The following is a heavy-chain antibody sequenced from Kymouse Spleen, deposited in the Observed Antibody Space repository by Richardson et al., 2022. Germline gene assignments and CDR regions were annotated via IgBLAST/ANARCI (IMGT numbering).Heavy chain of an antibody. Sequence: QVQLQQWGAGLLKPSETLSLTCAVYGGSFSGYYWSWIRQPPGKGLEWIGEINHSGSTNYNPSLKSRVTISVDTSKNQFSLKLSSVTAADTAVYYCARGYNWNYDYFDYWGQGTLVTVSS. CDR2: INHSGST. CDR1: GGSFSGYY. J-gene: IGHJ4*02. CDR3: ARGYNWNYDYFDY. D-gene: IGHD1-7*01. V-gene: IGHV4-34*01.